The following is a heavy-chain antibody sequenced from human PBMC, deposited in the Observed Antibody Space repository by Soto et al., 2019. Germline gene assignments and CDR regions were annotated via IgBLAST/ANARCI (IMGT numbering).Heavy chain of an antibody. CDR1: GFSLSTSGVG. CDR2: IYWDDDK. D-gene: IGHD2-2*01. Sequence: QITLKESGPTLVKPTQTLTLTCTFSGFSLSTSGVGVGWIRQPPGKALEWLALIYWDDDKRYSPSLKSRLTITKDTSKNQVVLTMTNMDPVDTATYYCAHVGCCISFSCTKWFDPWGQGTLVTVSS. J-gene: IGHJ5*02. CDR3: AHVGCCISFSCTKWFDP. V-gene: IGHV2-5*02.